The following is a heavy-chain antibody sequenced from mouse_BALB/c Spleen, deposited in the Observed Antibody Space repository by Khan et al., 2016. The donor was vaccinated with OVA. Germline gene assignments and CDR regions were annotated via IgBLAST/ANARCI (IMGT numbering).Heavy chain of an antibody. CDR1: GFSLSSYG. J-gene: IGHJ4*01. CDR3: AKFAPDYYSMDY. Sequence: QVQLQQSGPGLVAPSESLSITCTVSGFSLSSYGVNWVRQPPGKGLEWLGVIWGDGSTNYHSGLKSRLTINKDNSKCQVFLKLNSLQTYDTATYYCAKFAPDYYSMDYWGQGTTVTVSS. CDR2: IWGDGST. V-gene: IGHV2-3*01.